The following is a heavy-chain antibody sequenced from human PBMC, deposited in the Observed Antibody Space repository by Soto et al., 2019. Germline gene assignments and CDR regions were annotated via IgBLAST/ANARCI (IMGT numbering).Heavy chain of an antibody. CDR3: ARDIMYSGSYYYYYGMDV. J-gene: IGHJ6*02. CDR1: GFTFSSYA. CDR2: ISHDGSNK. V-gene: IGHV3-30-3*01. D-gene: IGHD1-26*01. Sequence: QVQLVESGGGVVQPGRSLRLSCAASGFTFSSYAMHWVRQAPGKGLEWVAVISHDGSNKYYADSVKGRFTISRDNXKXTXXLQMNSLRAEDTAVYYCARDIMYSGSYYYYYGMDVWGQGTTVTVSS.